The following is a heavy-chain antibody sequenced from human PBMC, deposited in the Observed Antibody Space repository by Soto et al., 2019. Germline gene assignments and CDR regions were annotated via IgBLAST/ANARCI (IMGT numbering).Heavy chain of an antibody. CDR2: ISAYNGNT. V-gene: IGHV1-18*01. CDR3: ARRYCSSTSCYEGNPNNWFDP. Sequence: QVQLVQSGAEVKKPGASVKVSCKASGYTFTSYGISWVRQAPGQGLEWMGWISAYNGNTNYAQKLQGRVTMTTDTSTSTAYMELRSLRSDDTSVYFCARRYCSSTSCYEGNPNNWFDPWGQGTLVTVSS. D-gene: IGHD2-2*01. J-gene: IGHJ5*02. CDR1: GYTFTSYG.